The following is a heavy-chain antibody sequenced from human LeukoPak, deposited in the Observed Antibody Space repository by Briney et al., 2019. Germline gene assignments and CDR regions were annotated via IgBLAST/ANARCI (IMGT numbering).Heavy chain of an antibody. CDR1: GYTFTSYY. V-gene: IGHV1-46*01. D-gene: IGHD3-10*01. J-gene: IGHJ5*02. CDR2: INPSGGST. CDR3: ARAYGSGSYLNWFDP. Sequence: GASVKVSCKASGYTFTSYYMHWVRQAPGQGLEWMGIINPSGGSTSYAQKFQGRVTMTRDMSTSTVYMELSSLRSEDTAVYYCARAYGSGSYLNWFDPWGQGTLVTVSS.